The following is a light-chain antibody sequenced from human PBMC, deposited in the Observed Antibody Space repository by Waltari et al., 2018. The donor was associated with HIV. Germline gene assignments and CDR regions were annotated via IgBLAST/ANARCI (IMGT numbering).Light chain of an antibody. CDR1: QFISSY. J-gene: IGKJ3*01. V-gene: IGKV1-8*01. CDR3: QQYYTHPLT. Sequence: AIRMTQSPSSFSASTGDTVTITCRASQFISSYLAWYQQKPGKAPKVLIYAASTLRTGVSSRFSGSGSGTDFTLTISSLQSEDFASYYCQQYYTHPLTFGPGTTVDIK. CDR2: AAS.